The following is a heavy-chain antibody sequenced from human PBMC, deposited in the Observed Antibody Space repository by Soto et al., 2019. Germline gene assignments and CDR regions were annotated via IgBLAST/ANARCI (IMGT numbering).Heavy chain of an antibody. CDR3: ARHGEETATTVRGFDY. J-gene: IGHJ4*02. CDR2: IYPGDSDT. D-gene: IGHD4-17*01. CDR1: GYSFTSYW. V-gene: IGHV5-51*01. Sequence: GESLKISCKGSGYSFTSYWIGWVRQMPGKGLEWMGIIYPGDSDTRYSPSFQGQVTISADTSISTAYLQWSSLKASDTAMYYCARHGEETATTVRGFDYWGQGTLVTVSS.